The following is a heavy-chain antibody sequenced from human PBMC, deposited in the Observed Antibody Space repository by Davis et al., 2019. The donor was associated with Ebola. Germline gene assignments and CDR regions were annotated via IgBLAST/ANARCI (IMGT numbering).Heavy chain of an antibody. CDR1: GYTFTSYY. D-gene: IGHD3-3*01. Sequence: ASVMNSCKASGYTFTSYYMHWVRQAPGQGLEWMGIINPSGGSTSYAQKFQGRVTMTRDTSTSTVYMELSSLRSEDTAVYYCATYFTIFGVVSDYWGQGTLVTVSS. V-gene: IGHV1-46*01. CDR2: INPSGGST. J-gene: IGHJ4*02. CDR3: ATYFTIFGVVSDY.